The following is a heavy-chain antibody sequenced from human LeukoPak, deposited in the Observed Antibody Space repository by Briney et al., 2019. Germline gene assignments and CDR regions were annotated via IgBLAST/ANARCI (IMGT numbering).Heavy chain of an antibody. CDR1: GFTFNRCW. V-gene: IGHV3-21*05. D-gene: IGHD2-2*01. CDR2: ISSSSSYT. J-gene: IGHJ4*02. Sequence: GGSLRLSCVVSGFTFNRCWMNWVRQAPGKGLEWVSYISSSSSYTNYADSVKGRFTISRDNAKNSLYLQMNSLRAEDTAVYYCAIGYCSSTSCYDYWGQGTLVTVSS. CDR3: AIGYCSSTSCYDY.